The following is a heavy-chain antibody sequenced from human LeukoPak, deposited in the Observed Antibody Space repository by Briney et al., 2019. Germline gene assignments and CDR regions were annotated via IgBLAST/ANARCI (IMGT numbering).Heavy chain of an antibody. D-gene: IGHD5-24*01. CDR3: ARGGEGYNYVY. Sequence: SETLSLTCTVSGGSISSSSYYWGWIRQPPGKGLEWIGYISYSGSTHYNPSLKSRATISADTSKNQFSLKLTSMTAADTAVYHCARGGEGYNYVYWGQGTLVTVSS. J-gene: IGHJ4*02. CDR2: ISYSGST. V-gene: IGHV4-30-4*08. CDR1: GGSISSSSYY.